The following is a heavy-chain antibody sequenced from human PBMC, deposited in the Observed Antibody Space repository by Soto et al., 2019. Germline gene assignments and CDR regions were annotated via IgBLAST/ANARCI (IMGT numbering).Heavy chain of an antibody. CDR3: ARGYYDSSGYYYVAP. CDR1: VYTFTGDL. V-gene: IGHV1-2*04. CDR2: INPNSGGT. D-gene: IGHD3-22*01. J-gene: IGHJ5*02. Sequence: ASLKGAWKTSVYTFTGDLVHWGRHAPEQGLEWMGWINPNSGGTNYAQKFQGWVTMTRDTSISTAYMELSRLRSDDTAVYYCARGYYDSSGYYYVAPWGQGTLVTVSS.